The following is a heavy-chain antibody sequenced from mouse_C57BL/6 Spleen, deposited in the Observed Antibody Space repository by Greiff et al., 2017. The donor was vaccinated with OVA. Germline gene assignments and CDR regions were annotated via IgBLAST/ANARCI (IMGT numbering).Heavy chain of an antibody. CDR2: IWSGGST. CDR3: ARGYDAWFAY. D-gene: IGHD2-2*01. Sequence: VQLQQSGPGLVQPSQSLSITCTVSGFSLTSYGVHWVRQSPGKGLEWLGVIWSGGSTDYNAAFISRLSISKDNSKSQVFFKMNSLQADDTAIYYCARGYDAWFAYWGQGTLVTVSA. CDR1: GFSLTSYG. V-gene: IGHV2-2*01. J-gene: IGHJ3*01.